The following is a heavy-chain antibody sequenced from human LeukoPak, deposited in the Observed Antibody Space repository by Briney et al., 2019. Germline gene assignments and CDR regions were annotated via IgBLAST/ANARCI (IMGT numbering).Heavy chain of an antibody. J-gene: IGHJ4*02. CDR2: INPNSVDT. Sequence: ASVKVSCKASGYTFTGYFLHWVRRAPGQGFEWMGWINPNSVDTSYTQTFQGRVTMTRDTSISTAYMELSSLRSDDTAVYYCARAQSLTAPAGTFANSWGQGTLVTVSS. CDR1: GYTFTGYF. V-gene: IGHV1-2*02. D-gene: IGHD6-13*01. CDR3: ARAQSLTAPAGTFANS.